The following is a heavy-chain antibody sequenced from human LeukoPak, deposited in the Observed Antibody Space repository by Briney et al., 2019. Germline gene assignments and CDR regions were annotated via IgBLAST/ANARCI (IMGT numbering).Heavy chain of an antibody. Sequence: GGSLRLSCAASGFTFSSIWMNWVRQVPGKGLEWVGHINPDGSEKYYVDSVEGRFTISRDNSKNSMYLQMTSLRGEDTAVYYCARPGIAGGAFDIWGQGTVVIVSS. CDR3: ARPGIAGGAFDI. J-gene: IGHJ3*02. V-gene: IGHV3-7*01. D-gene: IGHD1-26*01. CDR2: INPDGSEK. CDR1: GFTFSSIW.